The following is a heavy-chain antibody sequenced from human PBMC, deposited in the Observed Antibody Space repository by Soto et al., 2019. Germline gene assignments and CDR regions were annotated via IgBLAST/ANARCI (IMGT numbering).Heavy chain of an antibody. J-gene: IGHJ3*02. Sequence: QVQLVQSGAEVKKPGASVKVSCKASGYTFTSFGISWVRQAPGQGLEWMGWISAYNGNTNYAENVQGSVTMTADRCPRTAYTALSSRRTADTAVYYCARDHRGGTVAFDMWGQATMVTVSS. CDR3: ARDHRGGTVAFDM. CDR1: GYTFTSFG. CDR2: ISAYNGNT. D-gene: IGHD2-15*01. V-gene: IGHV1-18*01.